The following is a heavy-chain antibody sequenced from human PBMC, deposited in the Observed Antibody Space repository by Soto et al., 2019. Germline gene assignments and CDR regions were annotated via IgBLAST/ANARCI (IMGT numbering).Heavy chain of an antibody. D-gene: IGHD6-19*01. Sequence: PGGSLRLSCAASGFTFSSYRMNWVRQAPGKGLECVSYINGGSTIYYADSAKGRFTVSRDNDENSLYLQMNSLRDEDTAVYYCARGPNTAVAGRFDYWGQGTLVTVSS. J-gene: IGHJ4*02. CDR3: ARGPNTAVAGRFDY. CDR1: GFTFSSYR. V-gene: IGHV3-48*02. CDR2: INGGSTI.